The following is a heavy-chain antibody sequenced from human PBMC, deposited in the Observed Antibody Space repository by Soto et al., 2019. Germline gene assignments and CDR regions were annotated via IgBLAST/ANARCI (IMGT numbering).Heavy chain of an antibody. V-gene: IGHV3-30*18. J-gene: IGHJ6*02. CDR2: ISYDGSNK. D-gene: IGHD4-4*01. CDR1: GFTFSSYG. Sequence: SLRLSCAASGFTFSSYGMHRVRQAPGKGLEWVAVISYDGSNKYYADSVKGRFTISRDNSKNTLYLQMNSLRAEDTAVYYCAKDPYSNSYYYYGMDVWGQGTTVTVSS. CDR3: AKDPYSNSYYYYGMDV.